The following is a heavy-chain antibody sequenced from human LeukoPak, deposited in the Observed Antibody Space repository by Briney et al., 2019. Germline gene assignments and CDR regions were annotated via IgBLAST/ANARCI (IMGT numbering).Heavy chain of an antibody. J-gene: IGHJ4*02. CDR1: GGSISSHY. Sequence: SSETLSLTCTVSGGSISSHYWSWIRQPPGKGLEWIGYIYYSGSTNYNPSLKSRVTISVDTSKNQFSLKLSSVTAADTAVYYCARGGLRASLDYWGQGTLVTVYS. V-gene: IGHV4-59*11. CDR3: ARGGLRASLDY. CDR2: IYYSGST. D-gene: IGHD4-17*01.